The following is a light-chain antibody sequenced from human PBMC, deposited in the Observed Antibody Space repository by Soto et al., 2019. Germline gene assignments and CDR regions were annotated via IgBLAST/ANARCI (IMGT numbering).Light chain of an antibody. CDR2: KAS. CDR1: QSINSG. V-gene: IGKV1-5*03. CDR3: QQYNYLWT. Sequence: LQMTQSPSTLSASVGDTVTITCRASQSINSGLAWYQQKPGRAPKLLIYKASSLESGVPSRFSGSGYGTEFPLTISRLLPEDFATHYCQQYNYLWTVGQGTKVEIK. J-gene: IGKJ1*01.